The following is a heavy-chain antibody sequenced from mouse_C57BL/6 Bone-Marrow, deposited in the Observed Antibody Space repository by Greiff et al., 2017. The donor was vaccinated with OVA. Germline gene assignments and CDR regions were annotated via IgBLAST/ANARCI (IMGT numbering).Heavy chain of an antibody. J-gene: IGHJ2*01. CDR1: GFTFSSYG. D-gene: IGHD1-1*01. Sequence: EVKLMESGGDLVKPGGSLKLSCAASGFTFSSYGMSWVRQTPDKRLEWVATISSGGSYTYYPDSVKGRFTISRDNAKNTLYLQMSSLKSEDTAMYYCARQAYDGSSYDFDYWGQGTTLTVSS. CDR3: ARQAYDGSSYDFDY. V-gene: IGHV5-6*01. CDR2: ISSGGSYT.